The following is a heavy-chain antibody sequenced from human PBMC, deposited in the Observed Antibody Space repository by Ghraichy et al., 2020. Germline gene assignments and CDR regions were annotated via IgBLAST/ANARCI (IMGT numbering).Heavy chain of an antibody. CDR1: GFTFRSYA. D-gene: IGHD4-17*01. V-gene: IGHV3-23*01. J-gene: IGHJ6*02. CDR3: AKWGLRSYYYGMDV. Sequence: LSLTCAASGFTFRSYAMSWVRQAPGKGLEWVSAISGSGGSTYYADSVKGRFTISRDNSKNTLYLQMNSLRAEDTAVYYCAKWGLRSYYYGMDVWGQGTTVTVSS. CDR2: ISGSGGST.